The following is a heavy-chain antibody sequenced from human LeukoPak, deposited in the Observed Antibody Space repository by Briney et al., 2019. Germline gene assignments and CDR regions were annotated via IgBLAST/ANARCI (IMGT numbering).Heavy chain of an antibody. CDR2: ISGSGGST. D-gene: IGHD6-13*01. Sequence: GGSLRLSCAASGFTFSSYAMSWVRQAPGKGLEWVSAISGSGGSTGDADSVKGRFTISRDNSKNTLYLQMNSLRPEDTAVYYCATPPHNARGQQAMVWGQGTLVTVSS. V-gene: IGHV3-23*01. CDR1: GFTFSSYA. J-gene: IGHJ4*02. CDR3: ATPPHNARGQQAMV.